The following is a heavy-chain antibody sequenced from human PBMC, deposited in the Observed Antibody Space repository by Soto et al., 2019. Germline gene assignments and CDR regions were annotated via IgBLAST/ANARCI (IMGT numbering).Heavy chain of an antibody. Sequence: PSETLSLTCAVYGGSFSGYYWSWIRQPPGKGLEWIGEINHSGSTNYNPSLKSRVTISVDTSKNQFSLRVSSVTAADTAVYYCARARPGSYFEFEYWGQGTLVTVSS. CDR2: INHSGST. CDR3: ARARPGSYFEFEY. J-gene: IGHJ4*02. V-gene: IGHV4-34*01. CDR1: GGSFSGYY. D-gene: IGHD3-10*01.